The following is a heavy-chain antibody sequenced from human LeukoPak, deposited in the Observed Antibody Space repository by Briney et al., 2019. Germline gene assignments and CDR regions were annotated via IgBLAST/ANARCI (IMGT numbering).Heavy chain of an antibody. CDR1: GFIFTTYW. D-gene: IGHD2-21*02. CDR2: IKQDGSET. CDR3: AKGAPQAYCGGDCSEYFQH. J-gene: IGHJ1*01. Sequence: GGSLRLSCGASGFIFTTYWMNWVRQAPGKGLEWVANIKQDGSETYYVDSVKGRFTISRDNDKNSVYLQMGSLRVEDTAVYYCAKGAPQAYCGGDCSEYFQHWGQGTLVTVSS. V-gene: IGHV3-7*01.